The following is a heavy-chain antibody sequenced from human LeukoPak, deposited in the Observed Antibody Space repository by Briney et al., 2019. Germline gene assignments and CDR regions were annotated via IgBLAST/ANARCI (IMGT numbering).Heavy chain of an antibody. CDR3: AREITIFGVAHFDY. CDR1: GGTFSSYA. Sequence: SVKVSCKASGGTFSSYAISWVRQAPGQGLEWMGRIIPIFGTANYAQKSQGRVTITTDESTSTAYTELSSLRSEDTAVYYCAREITIFGVAHFDYWGQGTLVTVSS. D-gene: IGHD3-3*01. J-gene: IGHJ4*02. V-gene: IGHV1-69*05. CDR2: IIPIFGTA.